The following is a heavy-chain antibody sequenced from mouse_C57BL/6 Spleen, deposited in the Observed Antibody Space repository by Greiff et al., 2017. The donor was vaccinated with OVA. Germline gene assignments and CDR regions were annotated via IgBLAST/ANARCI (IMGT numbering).Heavy chain of an antibody. D-gene: IGHD1-1*01. V-gene: IGHV5-17*01. CDR3: ARAYYYGSSPAWFAY. CDR1: GFTFSDYG. CDR2: ISSGSSTI. J-gene: IGHJ3*01. Sequence: EVNVVESGGGLVKPGGSLKLSCAASGFTFSDYGMHWVRQAPEKGLEWVAYISSGSSTIYYADTVKGRFTISRDNAKNTLFLQMTGLRSEDTAMYYCARAYYYGSSPAWFAYWGQGTLVTVSA.